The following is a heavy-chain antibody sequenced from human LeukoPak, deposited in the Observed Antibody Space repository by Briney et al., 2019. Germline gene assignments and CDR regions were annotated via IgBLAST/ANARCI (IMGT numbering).Heavy chain of an antibody. D-gene: IGHD3-3*01. CDR2: ISYDGSNK. CDR1: GFTFSSYG. CDR3: AKGDYDFSYDY. J-gene: IGHJ4*02. Sequence: GRFLRLSCAASGFTFSSYGMHWVRQAPGKGLEWVAVISYDGSNKYYADSVKGRFTISRDNSKNTLYLQMNSLRAEDAAVYYCAKGDYDFSYDYWGQGTLVTVSS. V-gene: IGHV3-30*18.